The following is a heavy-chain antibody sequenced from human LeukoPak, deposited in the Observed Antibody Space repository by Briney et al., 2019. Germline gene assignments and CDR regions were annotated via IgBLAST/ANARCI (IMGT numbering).Heavy chain of an antibody. CDR1: GGTFSSYA. D-gene: IGHD5-18*01. Sequence: GSSVKVSCKASGGTFSSYAISWVRQAPGQGLEWMGGIIPIFGTANYAQKFQGRVTITADESTSTAYMELSSLRSEDTAVCYCARALGTAMVTAAFDIWGQGTMVTVSS. V-gene: IGHV1-69*01. CDR3: ARALGTAMVTAAFDI. CDR2: IIPIFGTA. J-gene: IGHJ3*02.